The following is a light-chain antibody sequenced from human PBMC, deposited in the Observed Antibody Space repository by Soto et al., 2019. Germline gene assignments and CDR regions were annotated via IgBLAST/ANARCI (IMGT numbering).Light chain of an antibody. Sequence: DIQMTQSPSTLSASVGDRVRITCRASQNINNRLGWYQQRPGKAPKLLIYQASSLESGVPSRFSGSGSGTEFSLTISSLQPDDSATYYCQQYNIYSWTFGQGTKVDIK. J-gene: IGKJ1*01. V-gene: IGKV1-5*03. CDR3: QQYNIYSWT. CDR1: QNINNR. CDR2: QAS.